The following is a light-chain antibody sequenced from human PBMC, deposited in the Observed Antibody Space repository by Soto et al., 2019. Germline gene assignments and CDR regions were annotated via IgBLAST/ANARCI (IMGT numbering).Light chain of an antibody. CDR3: QQYDDYWT. Sequence: DIQMTQSPSTLSASVGDRVTITCRASQSISTWLAWYQQKPGKAPKLLIYKASSLESGVPSRFSGSGSGTEFTLTISSLQPDDSATYYRQQYDDYWTFGQGTKVEIK. CDR2: KAS. V-gene: IGKV1-5*03. CDR1: QSISTW. J-gene: IGKJ1*01.